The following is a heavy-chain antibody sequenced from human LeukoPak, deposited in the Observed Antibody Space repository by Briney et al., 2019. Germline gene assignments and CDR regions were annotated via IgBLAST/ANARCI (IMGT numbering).Heavy chain of an antibody. D-gene: IGHD3-10*01. J-gene: IGHJ4*02. CDR1: GFTFSSYA. Sequence: GGSLRLSCAGSGFTFSSYAMSWVRQGPGKGLEGVSAISGSGGSTYYADSVKGRFTISRDNSKNTLYLQMNSLRAEDTAVYYGAKDRRYYGSGSYYKTKYYFDYWGQGTLVTVSS. CDR2: ISGSGGST. CDR3: AKDRRYYGSGSYYKTKYYFDY. V-gene: IGHV3-23*01.